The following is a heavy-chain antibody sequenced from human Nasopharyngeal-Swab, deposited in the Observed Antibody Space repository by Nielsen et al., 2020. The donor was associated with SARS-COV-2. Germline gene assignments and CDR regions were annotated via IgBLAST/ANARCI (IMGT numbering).Heavy chain of an antibody. J-gene: IGHJ4*02. CDR1: GYTFTSYG. Sequence: SVKVSCKDSGYTFTSYGIRWVRQDPGQGLEWMGWISAYNGNTNYAQNLQGRVTMTTDTSTSTAYMGLRSLRSDDTAGYYCARDMWAVAGNGPDYWGQGTLVTVSS. V-gene: IGHV1-18*01. CDR2: ISAYNGNT. CDR3: ARDMWAVAGNGPDY. D-gene: IGHD6-19*01.